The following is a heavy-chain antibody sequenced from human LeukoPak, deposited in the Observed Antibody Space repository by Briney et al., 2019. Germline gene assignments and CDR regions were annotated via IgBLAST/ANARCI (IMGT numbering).Heavy chain of an antibody. D-gene: IGHD5-18*01. J-gene: IGHJ4*02. CDR3: ARRFSRGYSYGYYFDY. V-gene: IGHV3-21*01. CDR2: ISSSSYI. Sequence: PGGSLRLSCAASEFTFSSYSMNWVRQAPGKGLEWVSSISSSSYIYYADSVKGRFTISRDNAKNSLYLQMNSLRAEDTAVYYCARRFSRGYSYGYYFDYWGQGTLVTVSS. CDR1: EFTFSSYS.